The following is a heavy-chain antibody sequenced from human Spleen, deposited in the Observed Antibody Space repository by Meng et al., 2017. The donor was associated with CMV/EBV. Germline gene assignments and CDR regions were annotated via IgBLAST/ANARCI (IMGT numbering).Heavy chain of an antibody. Sequence: ASVKVSCKASGYTFTSYGISGVRQAPGQGLEWMGWISAYNGNTNYAQKLQGRVTMTTDTSTSTAYMELRSLRSDDTAVYYCARDQVARIAARVYYYYGMDVWGQGTTVTVSS. V-gene: IGHV1-18*01. CDR2: ISAYNGNT. CDR3: ARDQVARIAARVYYYYGMDV. J-gene: IGHJ6*02. CDR1: GYTFTSYG. D-gene: IGHD6-6*01.